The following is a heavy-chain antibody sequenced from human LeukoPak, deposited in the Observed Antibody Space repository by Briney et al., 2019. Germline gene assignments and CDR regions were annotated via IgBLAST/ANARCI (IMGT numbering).Heavy chain of an antibody. D-gene: IGHD3-9*01. CDR2: IRYDGSNK. V-gene: IGHV3-30*02. J-gene: IGHJ4*02. Sequence: PGGSLRLSCAASGFTFSSYGMHWVRQAPGKGLEWVAFIRYDGSNKYYADSVKGRFTISRDNSKNTLYLQMNSLRAEDTAVYYCARGLRYFDWTPFDYWGQGTLVTVSS. CDR1: GFTFSSYG. CDR3: ARGLRYFDWTPFDY.